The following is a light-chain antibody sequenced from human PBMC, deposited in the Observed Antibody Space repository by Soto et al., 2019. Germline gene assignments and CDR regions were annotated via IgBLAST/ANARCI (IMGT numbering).Light chain of an antibody. CDR2: GTS. J-gene: IGKJ4*01. CDR1: QSVRSSH. CDR3: QQYDSSPPT. V-gene: IGKV3-20*01. Sequence: EIVLTQSPGTLSLSPGERATLSCRASQSVRSSHLAWYQQKPGQAPGLLMYGTSSRATGIPDRFSGSGSGTDFTLTISRLEPEDFAVYYCQQYDSSPPTFGGGTKVEIK.